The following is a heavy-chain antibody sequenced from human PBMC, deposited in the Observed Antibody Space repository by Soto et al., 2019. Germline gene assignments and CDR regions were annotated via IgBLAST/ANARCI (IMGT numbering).Heavy chain of an antibody. V-gene: IGHV1-18*01. D-gene: IGHD3-10*01. J-gene: IGHJ6*02. CDR3: ARDNRKELWVEGLNAMDV. CDR2: ISGYNGRT. Sequence: ASVKVSCKASGYTFSTYGLSWVRQAPGQGLEWMGWISGYNGRTNYAQKFRGRVTLTTDTSASTAYMELRSLRPDDTAMYYCARDNRKELWVEGLNAMDVWGQGTTVTVSS. CDR1: GYTFSTYG.